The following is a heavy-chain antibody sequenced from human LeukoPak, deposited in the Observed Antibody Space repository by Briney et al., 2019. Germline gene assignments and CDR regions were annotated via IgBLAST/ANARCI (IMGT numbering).Heavy chain of an antibody. CDR3: ARDYGGPSWFGGIDY. D-gene: IGHD3-10*01. CDR1: GYSFTAYF. Sequence: ASVKVSFKASGYSFTAYFIQWVRQAPGQGLEWMGWINPNSGGTNYAQKFQGRATMTRDTSISTAYMELSRLSSDDTAVYYCARDYGGPSWFGGIDYWGQGTLVTVSS. CDR2: INPNSGGT. J-gene: IGHJ4*02. V-gene: IGHV1-2*02.